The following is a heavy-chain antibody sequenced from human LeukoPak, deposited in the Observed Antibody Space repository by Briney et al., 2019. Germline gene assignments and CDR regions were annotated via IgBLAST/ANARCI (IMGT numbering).Heavy chain of an antibody. J-gene: IGHJ6*02. Sequence: SETLSLTCAVYGGAFSGYYWSWIRQPPGKGLEWIGEINHSGRTNHNPSLRSRVTISVDRSKNQVSLKVSPAIAADTAVYFCARHPYGSGRYSETHYHSYYGMDVWGQGTTVTVSS. CDR1: GGAFSGYY. CDR3: ARHPYGSGRYSETHYHSYYGMDV. CDR2: INHSGRT. D-gene: IGHD3-10*01. V-gene: IGHV4-34*01.